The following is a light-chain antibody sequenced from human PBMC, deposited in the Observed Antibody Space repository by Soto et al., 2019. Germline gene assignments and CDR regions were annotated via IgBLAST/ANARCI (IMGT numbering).Light chain of an antibody. J-gene: IGLJ1*01. V-gene: IGLV2-8*01. CDR2: EVT. Sequence: QSVLTQPPSASGSPGQSVTISCTGSSSDVGGYDYVSWYQQHPGKAPQLLIYEVTKRPSGVPDRFSGSKSGNTASLTVSGLQAEDEADYYCSSYAGTSILYVFGGGTKANVL. CDR1: SSDVGGYDY. CDR3: SSYAGTSILYV.